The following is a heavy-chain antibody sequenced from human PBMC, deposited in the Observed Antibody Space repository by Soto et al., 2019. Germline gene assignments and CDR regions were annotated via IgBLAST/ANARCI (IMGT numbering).Heavy chain of an antibody. J-gene: IGHJ5*02. CDR1: GFTFSSYS. D-gene: IGHD6-19*01. Sequence: GGSLRLSCAASGFTFSSYSMNWVRQAPGKGLEWVSYISSSSSTIYYADSVKGRFTISRDNAKNSLYLQMNSLRDEDTAVYYCARELLLGQWLAYNWFDPWGQGTLVTVSS. CDR2: ISSSSSTI. CDR3: ARELLLGQWLAYNWFDP. V-gene: IGHV3-48*02.